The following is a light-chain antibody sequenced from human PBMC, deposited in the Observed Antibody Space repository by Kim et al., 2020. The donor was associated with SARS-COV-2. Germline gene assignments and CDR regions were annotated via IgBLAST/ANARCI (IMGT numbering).Light chain of an antibody. V-gene: IGLV3-21*01. J-gene: IGLJ2*01. CDR1: NIGRKS. CDR2: YDN. Sequence: SYELTQPPSVSVAPGETATITCGGDNIGRKSVHWYQQTPGQAPVLVINYDNDRPSGIPERFSGSNSGNTATLTISRVEAGDEADYHCQVWDSSSDHVVFGGGTKLTVL. CDR3: QVWDSSSDHVV.